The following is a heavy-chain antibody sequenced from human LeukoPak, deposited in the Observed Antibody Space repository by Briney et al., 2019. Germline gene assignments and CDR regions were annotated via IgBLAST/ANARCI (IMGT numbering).Heavy chain of an antibody. CDR2: IIPIFGIA. V-gene: IGHV1-69*04. D-gene: IGHD4-11*01. CDR3: ARDHDYSNTGNYYYGMDV. J-gene: IGHJ6*02. CDR1: GGTFSSYA. Sequence: SVKVSCKASGGTFSSYAISWVRQAPGQGLEWMGRIIPIFGIANYAQKFQGRVTITADKSTSTAYMELSSLRAEDTAVYYCARDHDYSNTGNYYYGMDVWGQGTTVTVSS.